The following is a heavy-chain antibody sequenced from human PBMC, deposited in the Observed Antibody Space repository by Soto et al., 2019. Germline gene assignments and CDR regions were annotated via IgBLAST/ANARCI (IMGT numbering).Heavy chain of an antibody. CDR1: GFTFSSYW. J-gene: IGHJ6*02. Sequence: HPGGSLRLSSAASGFTFSSYWMSWVRQAPGKGLEWVANIKQDGSEKYYVDSVKGRFTISRDNAKNSLYLQMNSLRAEDTAVYYCARAGPYSSSWYRWTEYYYYGMDVWGQGTTVTVSS. CDR3: ARAGPYSSSWYRWTEYYYYGMDV. V-gene: IGHV3-7*04. D-gene: IGHD6-13*01. CDR2: IKQDGSEK.